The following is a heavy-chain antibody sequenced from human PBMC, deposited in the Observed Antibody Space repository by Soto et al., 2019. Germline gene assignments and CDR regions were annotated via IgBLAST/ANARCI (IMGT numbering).Heavy chain of an antibody. CDR3: AGGIAAAANPIDY. Sequence: GGSLRLSCAASGFTFSNAWMNWVRQAPGKGLEWVGRIKSKTDGGTTDYAAPVKGRFTISRDDSKNTLYLQMNSLKTEDTAVYYCAGGIAAAANPIDYWGQGTLVTVSS. D-gene: IGHD6-13*01. J-gene: IGHJ4*02. V-gene: IGHV3-15*07. CDR1: GFTFSNAW. CDR2: IKSKTDGGTT.